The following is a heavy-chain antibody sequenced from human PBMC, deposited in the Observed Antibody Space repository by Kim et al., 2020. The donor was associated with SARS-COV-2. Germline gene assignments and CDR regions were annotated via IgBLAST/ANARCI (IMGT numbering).Heavy chain of an antibody. CDR1: GFTFSSYA. CDR3: AAHRGGYSYGYGLDY. V-gene: IGHV3-23*01. D-gene: IGHD5-18*01. J-gene: IGHJ4*02. Sequence: GGSLRLSCAASGFTFSSYAMSWVRQAPGKGLEWVSGISGSASSTSYADSVKGRFTISRDNSKNTLYLQMNSLRAEDTAVYYCAAHRGGYSYGYGLDYWGQGTLVTVSS. CDR2: ISGSASST.